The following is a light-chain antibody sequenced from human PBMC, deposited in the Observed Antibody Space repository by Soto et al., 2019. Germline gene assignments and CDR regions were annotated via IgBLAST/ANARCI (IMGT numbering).Light chain of an antibody. V-gene: IGLV2-11*01. CDR2: DVS. CDR3: SSYAGNSLWV. Sequence: QSALTQPRSVSGSPGQSVTISCTGTSSDVGGYNYVSWYQQHPGKAPKLMIYDVSKWPSGVPDRFSGSKSGNTASLTISGLQAEDEAYHYCSSYAGNSLWVFGGGTKLTVL. J-gene: IGLJ3*02. CDR1: SSDVGGYNY.